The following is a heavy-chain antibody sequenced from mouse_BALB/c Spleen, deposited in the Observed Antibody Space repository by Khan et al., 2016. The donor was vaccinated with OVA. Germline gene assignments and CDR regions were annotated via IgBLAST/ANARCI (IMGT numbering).Heavy chain of an antibody. CDR3: ARTARIKY. CDR1: GYSITSGYG. D-gene: IGHD1-2*01. V-gene: IGHV3-2*02. CDR2: ISYSGST. Sequence: EVQLQESGPGLVKPSQSLSLTCTVTGYSITSGYGWNWIRQFPGNKLEWMCYISYSGSTNYNPSLNSRISITLDTSKNQFFLQLNSVTTEDTATYYCARTARIKYWGQGTTLTVSS. J-gene: IGHJ2*01.